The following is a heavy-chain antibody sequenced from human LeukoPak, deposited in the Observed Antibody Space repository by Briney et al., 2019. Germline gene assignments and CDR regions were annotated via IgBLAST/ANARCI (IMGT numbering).Heavy chain of an antibody. CDR1: GFTFSSYW. V-gene: IGHV3-7*01. CDR2: IKQDGSEK. D-gene: IGHD4-17*01. Sequence: GGSLRLSCAAPGFTFSSYWMSWVRQAPGKGLEWVANIKQDGSEKYYVDSVKGRFTISRDNAKNSLYLQMNSLRAEDTAVYYCARTTVTPDNWFDPWGQGTLVTVSS. J-gene: IGHJ5*02. CDR3: ARTTVTPDNWFDP.